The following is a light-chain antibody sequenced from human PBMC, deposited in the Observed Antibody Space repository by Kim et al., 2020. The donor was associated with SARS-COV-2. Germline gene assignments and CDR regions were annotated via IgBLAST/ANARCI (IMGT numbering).Light chain of an antibody. CDR1: QSVSNN. V-gene: IGKV3-15*01. J-gene: IGKJ2*01. CDR2: GAS. Sequence: EIVMTQSPATLSVSPGERATLSCRASQSVSNNLAWYQHKPGQPPRLPIYGASTRATGVPARFSGSGSGTDFTLTVSSLQSEDFAVYYCHQYNDWPPGDTFGQGTKLEI. CDR3: HQYNDWPPGDT.